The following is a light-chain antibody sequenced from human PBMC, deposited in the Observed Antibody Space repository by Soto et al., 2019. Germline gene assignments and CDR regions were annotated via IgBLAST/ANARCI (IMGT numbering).Light chain of an antibody. CDR2: GAT. J-gene: IGKJ1*01. CDR1: KSSYYN. V-gene: IGKV3-20*01. CDR3: QQYGSSRT. Sequence: TQTPATLSAPPGGTATRSCRASKSSYYNVAWYQQKPGQAPRPLNYGATSRATSIPDRFSGSGSGTDFTLTSSRLEPEDFAVYYCQQYGSSRTFGQGTKVDIK.